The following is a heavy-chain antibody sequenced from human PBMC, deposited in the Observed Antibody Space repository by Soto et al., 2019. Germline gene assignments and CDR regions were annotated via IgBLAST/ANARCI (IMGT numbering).Heavy chain of an antibody. CDR2: ISYSGST. V-gene: IGHV4-31*03. CDR1: GDSISSGGFF. J-gene: IGHJ6*02. Sequence: QVQLQESGPGLVKPSQTLSLICTVSGDSISSGGFFWSWIRQHPGEGLEWIGYISYSGSTYYNPSLKSRVNISVDTSKNHFSLTLGSVTAPDTAVYYCARGAMLRGPGYYYALDVWGQGTTVTVSS. CDR3: ARGAMLRGPGYYYALDV. D-gene: IGHD3-10*01.